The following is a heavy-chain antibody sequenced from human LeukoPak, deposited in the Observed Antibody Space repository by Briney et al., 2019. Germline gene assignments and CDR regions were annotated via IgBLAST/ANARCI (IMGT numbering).Heavy chain of an antibody. D-gene: IGHD6-13*01. V-gene: IGHV4-59*12. Sequence: SETLSLTCTVSGGSISSYYWSWIRQPPGKGLEWIGYIYYSGSTNYNPSLKSRVTLSVDTSKNQFSLKLSSVTAVDTAVYYCAKDLGSSWYNEFDYWGQGTLVTVSS. J-gene: IGHJ4*02. CDR2: IYYSGST. CDR1: GGSISSYY. CDR3: AKDLGSSWYNEFDY.